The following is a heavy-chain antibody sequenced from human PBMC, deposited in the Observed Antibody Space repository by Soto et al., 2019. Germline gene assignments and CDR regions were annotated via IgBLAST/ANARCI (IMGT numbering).Heavy chain of an antibody. CDR2: IYYSGST. J-gene: IGHJ4*02. V-gene: IGHV4-59*01. CDR3: ATGPYDYVLFAY. D-gene: IGHD3-16*01. CDR1: GGSISSYY. Sequence: SETLSLTCTVSGGSISSYYWSWIRQPPGKGLEWIGCIYYSGSTNYNPSLKSRVTISVDTSKNQFSLKLSSVTAADTAVYYCATGPYDYVLFAYWGQGTLVPVSS.